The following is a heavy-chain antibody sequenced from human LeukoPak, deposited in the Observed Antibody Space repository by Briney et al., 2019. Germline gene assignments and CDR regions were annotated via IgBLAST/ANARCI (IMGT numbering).Heavy chain of an antibody. Sequence: PSETLSLTCAVYGGSFSGYYWSWIRQPPGKGLEWIGSIYHSGSTYYNPSLKSRVTISVDTSKNQFSLKLSSVTAADTAVYYCAREESNSMVRGVILGYDYWGQGTLVTVSS. CDR2: IYHSGST. CDR1: GGSFSGYY. V-gene: IGHV4-34*01. J-gene: IGHJ4*02. CDR3: AREESNSMVRGVILGYDY. D-gene: IGHD3-10*01.